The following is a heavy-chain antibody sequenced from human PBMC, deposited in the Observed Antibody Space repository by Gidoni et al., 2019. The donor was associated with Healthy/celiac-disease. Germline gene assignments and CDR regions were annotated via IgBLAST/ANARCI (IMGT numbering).Heavy chain of an antibody. CDR1: GGSISSSSYY. V-gene: IGHV4-39*01. J-gene: IGHJ1*01. Sequence: QLQLQESGPGLVKPSETLSLTCTVSGGSISSSSYYWGWIRQPPGKGLEWIGSFYYIGSTYYNPSLKSRVTISVDTSKNQFSLKLSSVTAADTAVYYCAKNGAYCGGDCYSYFQHWGQGTLVTVSS. CDR3: AKNGAYCGGDCYSYFQH. CDR2: FYYIGST. D-gene: IGHD2-21*01.